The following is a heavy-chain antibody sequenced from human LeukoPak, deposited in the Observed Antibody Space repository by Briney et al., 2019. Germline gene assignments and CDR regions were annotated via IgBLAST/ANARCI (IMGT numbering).Heavy chain of an antibody. CDR1: GFTFSNYW. Sequence: GRSLRLSCAASGFTFSNYWMTWVRPAPRKGLELVANMKQDGREKYYMDSVKGRFTTSRDNEKNSMYLQMSSLRAEDTAVYYCSSLSMGVWGEGTTVTVSS. V-gene: IGHV3-7*01. CDR3: SSLSMGV. J-gene: IGHJ6*04. CDR2: MKQDGREK.